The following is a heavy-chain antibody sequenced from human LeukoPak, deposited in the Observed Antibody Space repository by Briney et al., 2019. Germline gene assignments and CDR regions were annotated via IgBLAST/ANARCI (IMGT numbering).Heavy chain of an antibody. J-gene: IGHJ4*02. D-gene: IGHD3-22*01. V-gene: IGHV1-18*01. CDR1: GYTFTSYG. CDR3: ARLGLSPTYYYDSSGYYAMSN. Sequence: ASVTVSCKASGYTFTSYGISWVRQAPGQGLEWMGWISAYNGNTNYAQKLQGRVTMTTDTSTSTAYMELRSLRSDDTAVYYCARLGLSPTYYYDSSGYYAMSNWGQGTLVTVSP. CDR2: ISAYNGNT.